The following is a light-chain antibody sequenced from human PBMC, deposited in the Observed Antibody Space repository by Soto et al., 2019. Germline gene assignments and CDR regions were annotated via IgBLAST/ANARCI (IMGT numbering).Light chain of an antibody. V-gene: IGKV3-20*01. CDR2: GAS. CDR3: HPYCSSPPWT. J-gene: IGKJ1*01. CDR1: QSVSSSY. Sequence: EIVLTQSPGTLSLSPGERATLSCRASQSVSSSYLAWYQQKPGQAPRLLIYGASSMTTGIPARFSGSGSGTDFTLTISRLEPEDFAVYYCHPYCSSPPWTFGQGTKVEIK.